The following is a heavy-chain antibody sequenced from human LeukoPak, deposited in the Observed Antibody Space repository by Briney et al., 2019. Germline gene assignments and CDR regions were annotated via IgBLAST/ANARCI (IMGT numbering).Heavy chain of an antibody. CDR1: GYTFTSYD. J-gene: IGHJ5*02. D-gene: IGHD3-22*01. CDR3: ARMYYYDTSGRNWFDP. Sequence: GASVKVSCKASGYTFTSYDINWVRQATGQGLEWMGWMKPNSGNTGYAQKFQGRVTMTRNTSISTAYMELTSLRSEDTAVYYCARMYYYDTSGRNWFDPWGQGTLVTVSS. CDR2: MKPNSGNT. V-gene: IGHV1-8*01.